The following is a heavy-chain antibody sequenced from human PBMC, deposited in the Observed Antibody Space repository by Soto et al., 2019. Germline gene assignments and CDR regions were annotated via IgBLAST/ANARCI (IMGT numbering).Heavy chain of an antibody. CDR2: IHHSGST. D-gene: IGHD6-6*01. V-gene: IGHV4-34*01. Sequence: SETLSLTCSVYGASFSGYYWSWIRQSPGKGLEWIGEIHHSGSTHYNPSLKSRLTFSIDESQSQFYMMLTSVTAADTALYFCARGHSTSGYDSWGHGSLVTVSS. CDR1: GASFSGYY. J-gene: IGHJ5*01. CDR3: ARGHSTSGYDS.